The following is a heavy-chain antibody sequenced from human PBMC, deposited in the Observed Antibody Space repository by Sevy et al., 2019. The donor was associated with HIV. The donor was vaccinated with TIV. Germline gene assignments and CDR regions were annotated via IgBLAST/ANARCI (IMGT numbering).Heavy chain of an antibody. D-gene: IGHD3-10*01. J-gene: IGHJ4*02. CDR3: ARDWAPGYYYNAIGVKRDYYFDY. Sequence: ASVKVSCEASDYTFSTQGFNWVRQAPGQGLEWMGWISAYNGNTKYAKKFQGRVTMTTDTSRSTAYMELRSLTSDETAVYYCARDWAPGYYYNAIGVKRDYYFDYWGQRTLVTVSS. V-gene: IGHV1-18*01. CDR1: DYTFSTQG. CDR2: ISAYNGNT.